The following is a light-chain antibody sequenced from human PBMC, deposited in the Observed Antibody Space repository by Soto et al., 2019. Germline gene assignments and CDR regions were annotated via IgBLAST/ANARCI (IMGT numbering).Light chain of an antibody. Sequence: DIQMTQSPSTLSASVGDRVTITCRASQNIRTWLAWYQQKPGQPPRLLISDASSLQSGVPSRFSGSGSGTEFTLTISSLQPEDFATYYSQQSYSTPPGVTFGGGTKVDIK. CDR1: QNIRTW. V-gene: IGKV1-39*01. CDR3: QQSYSTPPGVT. CDR2: DAS. J-gene: IGKJ4*01.